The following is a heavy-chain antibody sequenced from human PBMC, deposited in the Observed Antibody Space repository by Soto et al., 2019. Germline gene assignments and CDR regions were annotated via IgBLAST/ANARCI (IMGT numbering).Heavy chain of an antibody. CDR3: AKPRIYSGWYYFDH. J-gene: IGHJ4*02. V-gene: IGHV3-23*01. CDR1: GFTFSSYA. CDR2: ISGTGDVT. Sequence: EVQLLESGGGLVQRGGSLRLSCAASGFTFSSYAMSWVRQAPGKGLEWVSAISGTGDVTYYAASVKGRFTISRDNSKNTLYLHMNSLRAEDTDVYYCAKPRIYSGWYYFDHWGQGTLVTVSS. D-gene: IGHD6-19*01.